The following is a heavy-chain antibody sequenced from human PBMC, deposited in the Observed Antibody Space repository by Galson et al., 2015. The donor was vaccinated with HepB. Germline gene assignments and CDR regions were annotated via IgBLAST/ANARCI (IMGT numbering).Heavy chain of an antibody. Sequence: SLRLSCAASGFTFSSYAMHWVRQAPGKGLEWVAVISYDGSNKYYADSVKGRFTISRDNSKNTLYLQMNSLRAEDTAVYYCAREVPLELTGYIKVRPLDYWGQGTLVTVSS. CDR1: GFTFSSYA. J-gene: IGHJ4*02. V-gene: IGHV3-30-3*01. CDR2: ISYDGSNK. CDR3: AREVPLELTGYIKVRPLDY. D-gene: IGHD3-9*01.